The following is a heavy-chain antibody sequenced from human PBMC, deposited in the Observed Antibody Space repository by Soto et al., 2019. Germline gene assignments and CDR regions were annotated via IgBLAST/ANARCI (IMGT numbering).Heavy chain of an antibody. Sequence: ASVKVSCKASGYTFTSYDINWVRQATGQGLEWMGWMNPNSGNTGYAQKFQGRVTMARNTSISTAYMELSSLRSEDTAVYYCARKGLPAAPPYYMDVWGKGTTVTVSS. D-gene: IGHD2-2*01. CDR3: ARKGLPAAPPYYMDV. V-gene: IGHV1-8*01. CDR1: GYTFTSYD. CDR2: MNPNSGNT. J-gene: IGHJ6*03.